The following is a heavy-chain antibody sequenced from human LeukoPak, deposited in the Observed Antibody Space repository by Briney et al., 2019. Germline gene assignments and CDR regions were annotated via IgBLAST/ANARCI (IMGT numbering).Heavy chain of an antibody. CDR3: AKDRNRAFDY. V-gene: IGHV3-11*04. CDR1: GFTFSDYY. D-gene: IGHD1-14*01. J-gene: IGHJ4*02. Sequence: GGSLRLSCAASGFTFSDYYMSWIRQAPGKGLEWVSYISSSGSTIYYADSVKGRFTISRDNSKNTLYLQMNSLRAEDTAVYYCAKDRNRAFDYWGQGTLVTVSS. CDR2: ISSSGSTI.